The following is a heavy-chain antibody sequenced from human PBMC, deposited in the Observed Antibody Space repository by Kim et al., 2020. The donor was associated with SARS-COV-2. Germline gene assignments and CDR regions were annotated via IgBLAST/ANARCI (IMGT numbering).Heavy chain of an antibody. J-gene: IGHJ3*02. CDR1: GFTFSSHY. D-gene: IGHD3-10*01. V-gene: IGHV3-74*01. CDR3: TRDGVDAFDI. Sequence: GGSLRLSCAAYGFTFSSHYMHWVRQAPGKGLVWVSHISADGSNTNYEDSVKGRFTISRDNAKNMLYLQMNSLRVEDTAVYYCTRDGVDAFDIWGQGTSLTVSS. CDR2: ISADGSNT.